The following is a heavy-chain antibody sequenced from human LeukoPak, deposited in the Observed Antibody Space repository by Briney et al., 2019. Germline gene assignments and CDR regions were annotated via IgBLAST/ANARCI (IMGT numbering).Heavy chain of an antibody. Sequence: GGSLRLSCAASGFTFSHYWMHWVRQVPGKGLVCVSRINIDGTSRSYADSVKGRFTISRDNAKDALYLQMNSLRAEDTAVYYCARGSIDWYGIDYWGQGALVNVSS. CDR3: ARGSIDWYGIDY. CDR2: INIDGTSR. CDR1: GFTFSHYW. J-gene: IGHJ4*02. V-gene: IGHV3-74*01. D-gene: IGHD3-9*01.